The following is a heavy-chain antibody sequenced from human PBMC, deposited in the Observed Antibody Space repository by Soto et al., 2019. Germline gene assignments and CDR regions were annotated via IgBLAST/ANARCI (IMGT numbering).Heavy chain of an antibody. CDR1: GFTVSSNY. D-gene: IGHD3-10*01. Sequence: EVQLVESGGGLVQPGGSLRLSCAASGFTVSSNYMSWVRQAPGKGLEWVSVIYSGGSTYYADSVKGRFTISRDNSKITLYLQMNRLRAEDTAVYYCARGTYGSGSYYTAYGWFDPWGQGTLVTGSS. V-gene: IGHV3-66*01. CDR3: ARGTYGSGSYYTAYGWFDP. CDR2: IYSGGST. J-gene: IGHJ5*02.